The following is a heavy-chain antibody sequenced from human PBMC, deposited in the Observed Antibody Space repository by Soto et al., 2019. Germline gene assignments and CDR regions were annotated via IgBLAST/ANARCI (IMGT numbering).Heavy chain of an antibody. CDR3: ARTYYDFISGEFDY. CDR2: IWYDGSNK. V-gene: IGHV3-33*01. D-gene: IGHD3-3*01. CDR1: GFTFSSYG. J-gene: IGHJ4*02. Sequence: GGSLRLSCAASGFTFSSYGMHWVRQAPGKGLEWVAVIWYDGSNKYYADSVKGRFTISRDNSKNTLYLQMNSLRAEDTAVYYCARTYYDFISGEFDYWGQGTLVTVSS.